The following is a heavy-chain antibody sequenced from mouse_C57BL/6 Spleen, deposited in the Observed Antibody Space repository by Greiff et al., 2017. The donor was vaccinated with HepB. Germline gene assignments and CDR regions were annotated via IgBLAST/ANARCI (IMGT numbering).Heavy chain of an antibody. V-gene: IGHV5-4*01. Sequence: EVKVVESGGGLVKPGGSLKLSCAASGFTFSSYAMSWVRQTPEKRLEWVATISDGGSYTYYPDNVKGRFTISRDNAKNNRYLQMSHLKSEDTAMFYCARDRGDYGSSSFDYWGQGTTLTVSS. CDR3: ARDRGDYGSSSFDY. D-gene: IGHD1-1*01. CDR2: ISDGGSYT. J-gene: IGHJ2*01. CDR1: GFTFSSYA.